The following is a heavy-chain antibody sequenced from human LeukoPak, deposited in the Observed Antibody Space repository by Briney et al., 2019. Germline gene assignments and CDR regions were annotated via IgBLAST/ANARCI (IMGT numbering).Heavy chain of an antibody. CDR2: IYYSGST. CDR1: GDSISSYY. J-gene: IGHJ5*02. Sequence: SETLSLTCTVSGDSISSYYWSWIRQPPGKGLEWIGYIYYSGSTNYKPSLKSRVTISVDTSKNQFSLKLSSVTAADTAVYYCATQYCSSTSCSYPFDPWGQGTLVTVSS. D-gene: IGHD2-2*01. CDR3: ATQYCSSTSCSYPFDP. V-gene: IGHV4-59*01.